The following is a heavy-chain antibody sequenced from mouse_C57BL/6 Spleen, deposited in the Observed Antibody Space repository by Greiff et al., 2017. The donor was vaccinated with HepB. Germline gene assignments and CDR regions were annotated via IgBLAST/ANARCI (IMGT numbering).Heavy chain of an antibody. V-gene: IGHV5-16*01. CDR2: INYDGSST. D-gene: IGHD2-5*01. Sequence: EVQLVESEGGLVQPGSSMKLSCTASGFTFSDYYMAWVRQVPEKGLEWVANINYDGSSTYYLDSLKSRFIISRDNAKNILYLQMSSLKSEDTATYYCARYSNYDYAMDYWGQGTSVTVSS. J-gene: IGHJ4*01. CDR3: ARYSNYDYAMDY. CDR1: GFTFSDYY.